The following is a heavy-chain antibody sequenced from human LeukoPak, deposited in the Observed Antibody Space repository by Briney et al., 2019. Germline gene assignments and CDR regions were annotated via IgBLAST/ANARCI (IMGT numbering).Heavy chain of an antibody. V-gene: IGHV4-59*08. CDR3: ARLVYGGSGSYYPDY. CDR2: IYYSGST. Sequence: SGTLSLTCTVSGGSISSYYWSWIRQPPGKGLEWIGYIYYSGSTNYNPSLKSRVTISVDTSKNQFSLKLSSVTAADTAVYYYARLVYGGSGSYYPDYWGQGTLVTVSS. CDR1: GGSISSYY. D-gene: IGHD3-10*01. J-gene: IGHJ4*02.